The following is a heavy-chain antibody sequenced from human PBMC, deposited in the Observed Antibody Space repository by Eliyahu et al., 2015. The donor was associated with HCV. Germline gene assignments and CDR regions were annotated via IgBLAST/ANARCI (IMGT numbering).Heavy chain of an antibody. D-gene: IGHD5-12*01. Sequence: SGYTFPNYAIHWVRQAPGQRLEWMGWINPGNGDTKYSQKLQGRVTITRDTSASTAYMQLSSLRFEDTAVYYCAKDRRASGDFDYWGQGTMVTVSS. CDR2: INPGNGDT. V-gene: IGHV1-3*01. CDR1: GYTFPNYA. CDR3: AKDRRASGDFDY. J-gene: IGHJ4*02.